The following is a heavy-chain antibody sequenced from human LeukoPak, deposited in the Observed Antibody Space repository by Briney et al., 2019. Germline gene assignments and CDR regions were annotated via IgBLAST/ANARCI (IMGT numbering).Heavy chain of an antibody. CDR1: GGTFSSYA. V-gene: IGHV1-69*05. Sequence: SVKVSCKASGGTFSSYAISWVRQAPGQGLEWMGGIIPIFGTTNYAQKFQGRVTITTDESSSTAYMELSSLRSEDTAVYYCARDKSDYSSGQIDYRGQGTLVTVSS. D-gene: IGHD6-19*01. J-gene: IGHJ4*02. CDR3: ARDKSDYSSGQIDY. CDR2: IIPIFGTT.